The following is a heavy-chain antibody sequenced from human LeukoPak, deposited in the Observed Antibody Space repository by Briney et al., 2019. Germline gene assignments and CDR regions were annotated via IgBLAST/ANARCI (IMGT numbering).Heavy chain of an antibody. CDR2: INPNSGGT. V-gene: IGHV1-2*02. D-gene: IGHD6-13*01. Sequence: ASVKVSCKASGYTFTGYFMHWVRQAPGQGLEWMGWINPNSGGTNYAQKFQGRVTITRDTSTSTAYMELRRVRSDDTAVYYCAREEIAAAEVYNWFDPWGQGTLVTVSS. CDR1: GYTFTGYF. J-gene: IGHJ5*02. CDR3: AREEIAAAEVYNWFDP.